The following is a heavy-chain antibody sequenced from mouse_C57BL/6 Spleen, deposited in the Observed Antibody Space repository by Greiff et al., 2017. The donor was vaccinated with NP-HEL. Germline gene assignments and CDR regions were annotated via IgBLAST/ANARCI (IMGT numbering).Heavy chain of an antibody. CDR2: IYPGDGDT. J-gene: IGHJ4*01. Sequence: QVQLQQSGAELVKPGASVKISCKASGYAFSSYWMNWVKQRPGKGLEWIGQIYPGDGDTNYNGKFKGKATLTADKSSSTAYMQLSSLTSEDSAVYFCARVYYDYDDYAMDYWGQGTSVTVSS. V-gene: IGHV1-80*01. CDR3: ARVYYDYDDYAMDY. D-gene: IGHD2-4*01. CDR1: GYAFSSYW.